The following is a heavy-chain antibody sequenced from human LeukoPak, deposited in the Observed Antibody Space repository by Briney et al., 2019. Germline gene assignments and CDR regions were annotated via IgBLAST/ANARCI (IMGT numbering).Heavy chain of an antibody. CDR3: TRLEEAGPSLDY. V-gene: IGHV3-73*01. J-gene: IGHJ4*02. CDR1: GFTFSGSA. D-gene: IGHD6-19*01. Sequence: PGGSLRLSCAASGFTFSGSAIHWVRQASGKGLEWVGRIRSKANNYATAYAASVKGRFIVSRDDSQYTAYLQMNSLKIEDTAVYYCTRLEEAGPSLDYWGQGTLVSVAS. CDR2: IRSKANNYAT.